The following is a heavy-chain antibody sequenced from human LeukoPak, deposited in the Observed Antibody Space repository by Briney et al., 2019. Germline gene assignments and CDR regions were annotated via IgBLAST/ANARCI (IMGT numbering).Heavy chain of an antibody. J-gene: IGHJ5*02. CDR2: ISSSGSTI. Sequence: GGSLRLSCAASGLTFSSYAMNWVRQAPGKGLEWVSYISSSGSTIYYADSVKGRFTISRDNAKNSLYLQMNSLRAEDTAVYYCATGRPQYSSSWYDLSNWFDPWGQGTLVTISS. V-gene: IGHV3-48*03. D-gene: IGHD6-13*01. CDR1: GLTFSSYA. CDR3: ATGRPQYSSSWYDLSNWFDP.